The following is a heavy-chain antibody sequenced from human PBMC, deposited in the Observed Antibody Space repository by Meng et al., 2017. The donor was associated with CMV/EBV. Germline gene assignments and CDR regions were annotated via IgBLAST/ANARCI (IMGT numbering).Heavy chain of an antibody. J-gene: IGHJ3*02. CDR3: ATLVVTAIKSAFDI. V-gene: IGHV4-30-4*08. D-gene: IGHD2-21*02. CDR2: IYYSGST. Sequence: VQTQESGPGLVKPSQTLSLPCTVSGGSISSGDYYWSWIRQPPGKGLEWIGYIYYSGSTYYNPSLKSRVTISVDTSKNQFSLKLSSVTAADTAVYYCATLVVTAIKSAFDIWGQGTMVTVSS. CDR1: GGSISSGDYY.